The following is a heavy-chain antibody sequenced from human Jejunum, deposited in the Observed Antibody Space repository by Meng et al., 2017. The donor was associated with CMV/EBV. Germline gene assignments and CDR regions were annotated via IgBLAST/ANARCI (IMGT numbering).Heavy chain of an antibody. D-gene: IGHD1-26*01. CDR3: CKGGPFGSYFDH. Sequence: ASGFAFRSAWMSWVRQAAGKGLEWVGRIRRDGLNEIIDYAAPVEGRFIISRDDSKDTLYLQMNSLKTEDTAVYYCCKGGPFGSYFDHWGQGALVTVSS. CDR2: IRRDGLNEII. J-gene: IGHJ4*02. CDR1: GFAFRSAW. V-gene: IGHV3-15*01.